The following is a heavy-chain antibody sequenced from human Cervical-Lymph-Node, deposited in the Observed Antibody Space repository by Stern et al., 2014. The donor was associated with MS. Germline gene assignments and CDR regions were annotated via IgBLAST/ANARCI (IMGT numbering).Heavy chain of an antibody. Sequence: QVQLQESGPGLVKPSETLSLTCAVSGGSISSRYWGWIRQPPGKGLEWIGLISHSGDTKYNPSLTSRVTISLDTSQNQFSLKVTSVTAADTAVYYCARLSTAVDFWGQGTLVTVSS. J-gene: IGHJ4*02. CDR1: GGSISSRY. CDR3: ARLSTAVDF. V-gene: IGHV4-59*08. CDR2: ISHSGDT.